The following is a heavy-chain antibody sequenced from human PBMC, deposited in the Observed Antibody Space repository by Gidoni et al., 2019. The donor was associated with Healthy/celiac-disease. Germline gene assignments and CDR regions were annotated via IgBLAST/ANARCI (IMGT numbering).Heavy chain of an antibody. V-gene: IGHV3-23*01. CDR1: GFTFSSYA. CDR3: AKDQYCTGGVCLFDY. J-gene: IGHJ4*02. D-gene: IGHD2-8*02. Sequence: EVQLLESGGGLVQPGGSLRLSCAASGFTFSSYAMSWVRQAPGKGLEWVSAISGSGGGTYYADSVKGRFTISRDNSKNTLYLQMNSLRAEDTAVYYCAKDQYCTGGVCLFDYWGQGTLVTVSS. CDR2: ISGSGGGT.